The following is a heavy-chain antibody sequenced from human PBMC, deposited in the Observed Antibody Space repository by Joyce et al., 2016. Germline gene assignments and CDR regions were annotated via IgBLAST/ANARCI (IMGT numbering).Heavy chain of an antibody. CDR1: GGSVRSGSYY. CDR2: IFYTGTT. J-gene: IGHJ6*02. CDR3: ARVVVTAGSSYYYYGMDV. V-gene: IGHV4-61*01. Sequence: QVRLQESGPRLVKPSETLSLTCTVSGGSVRSGSYYWSWIRQPPGKGLEWIGYIFYTGTTGYNPSLRSRLSISVDTSKNQFSLNLMSVTAADTAVYYCARVVVTAGSSYYYYGMDVWGQGTTVAVSS. D-gene: IGHD2-21*02.